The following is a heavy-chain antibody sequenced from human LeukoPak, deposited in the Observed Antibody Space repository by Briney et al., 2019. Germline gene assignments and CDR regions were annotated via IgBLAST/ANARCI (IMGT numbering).Heavy chain of an antibody. Sequence: TSETLSLTCAVYGGSFSGYYWSWIRQPPGKGLEWIGEINHSGSTYYNPSLKSRVTISVDTSKNQFSLKLSSVTAADTAVYYCARGYCSTTSCYGGDNWGQGTLVTVSS. J-gene: IGHJ4*02. D-gene: IGHD2-2*01. CDR3: ARGYCSTTSCYGGDN. CDR2: INHSGST. V-gene: IGHV4-34*01. CDR1: GGSFSGYY.